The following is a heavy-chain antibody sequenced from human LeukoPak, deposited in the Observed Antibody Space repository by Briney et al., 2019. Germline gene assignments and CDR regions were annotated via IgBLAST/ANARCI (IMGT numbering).Heavy chain of an antibody. D-gene: IGHD5-12*01. V-gene: IGHV4-39*01. J-gene: IGHJ5*02. CDR3: AAPIGATDWFDP. CDR2: VFYSGST. Sequence: SETLSLTCTVSGGSISSYNYYCAWIRQPPGKGLEGIGSVFYSGSTYYTPSLKSRVTIAVDTSNHQFPLRLTSVTAADAAVYYCAAPIGATDWFDPWGQGTLVTVS. CDR1: GGSISSYNYY.